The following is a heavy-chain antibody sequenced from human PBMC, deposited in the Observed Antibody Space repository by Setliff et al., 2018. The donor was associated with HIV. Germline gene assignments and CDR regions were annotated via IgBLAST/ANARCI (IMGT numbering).Heavy chain of an antibody. D-gene: IGHD3-22*01. CDR1: GGSISSHY. V-gene: IGHV4-59*11. Sequence: PSETLSLTCTVSGGSISSHYWSWIRQPPGKGLEWIGYIYYSGSTNYNPSLKSRVTISVDTSKNQFSLKLSSVTAADTAVYYCARADYYDSSGYNYFYYYMDVWDKGATVTVSS. CDR2: IYYSGST. J-gene: IGHJ6*03. CDR3: ARADYYDSSGYNYFYYYMDV.